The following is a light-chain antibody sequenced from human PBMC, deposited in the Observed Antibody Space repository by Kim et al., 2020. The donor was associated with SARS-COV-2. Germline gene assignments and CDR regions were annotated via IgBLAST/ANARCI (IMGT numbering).Light chain of an antibody. J-gene: IGLJ2*01. Sequence: SVSPGQTARVTCSGDKLGDTSPCWYQQKPGQSPVLVMYQDSRRPSGIPDRFSGSNSGNTATLTISGTQAMDEADYYCQAWDTSVVFGGGTQLTVL. CDR2: QDS. CDR1: KLGDTS. V-gene: IGLV3-1*01. CDR3: QAWDTSVV.